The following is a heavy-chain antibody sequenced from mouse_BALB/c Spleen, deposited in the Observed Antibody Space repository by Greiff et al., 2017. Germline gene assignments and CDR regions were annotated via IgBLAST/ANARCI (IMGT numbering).Heavy chain of an antibody. CDR2: INSNGGST. Sequence: EVKLVESGGGLVKLGGSLKLSCAASGFTFSSYYMSWVRQTPEKRLELVAAINSNGGSTYYPDTVKGRFTISRDNAKNTLYLQMSSLKSEDTALYYCARQGGYDGTPAYWYFDVWGAGTTVTVSS. J-gene: IGHJ1*01. CDR1: GFTFSSYY. D-gene: IGHD2-2*01. CDR3: ARQGGYDGTPAYWYFDV. V-gene: IGHV5-6-2*01.